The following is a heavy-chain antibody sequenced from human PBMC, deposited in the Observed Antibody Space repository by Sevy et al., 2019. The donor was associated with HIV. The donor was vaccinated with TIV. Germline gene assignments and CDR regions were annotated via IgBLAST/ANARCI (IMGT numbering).Heavy chain of an antibody. CDR1: GYSFTSHW. CDR2: IFPDDSET. V-gene: IGHV5-51*01. D-gene: IGHD3-22*01. J-gene: IGHJ4*02. Sequence: GESLKISCKGSGYSFTSHWIDWVRHMPGKGLEWMGIIFPDDSETRYSPSFQGQVTFSADKSINTAYLQWGSLKASDTAMYYCATSSSGYFDSSGYYIYWGQGTLVTVSS. CDR3: ATSSSGYFDSSGYYIY.